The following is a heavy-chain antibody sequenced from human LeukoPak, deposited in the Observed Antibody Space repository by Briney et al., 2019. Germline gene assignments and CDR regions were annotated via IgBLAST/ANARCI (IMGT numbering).Heavy chain of an antibody. D-gene: IGHD2-2*01. Sequence: PGGSLRLSCAASGFAFKNYWMTWVRQAPGKGLEWVANIKQDGSEKYYVDSVKGRFTISRDNANNSLSLQMNSLRAEDTAVYYCASPFRVVVDVWGRGTLVTVSS. CDR2: IKQDGSEK. CDR1: GFAFKNYW. CDR3: ASPFRVVVDV. J-gene: IGHJ2*01. V-gene: IGHV3-7*01.